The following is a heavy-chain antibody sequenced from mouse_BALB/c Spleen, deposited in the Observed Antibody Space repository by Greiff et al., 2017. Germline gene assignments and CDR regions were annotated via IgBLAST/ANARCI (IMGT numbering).Heavy chain of an antibody. J-gene: IGHJ3*01. V-gene: IGHV2-9*02. CDR1: GFSLTSYG. CDR3: ARDGPMITTGKWFAW. D-gene: IGHD2-4*01. CDR2: IWAGGST. Sequence: VHLVESGPGLVAPSQSLSITCTVSGFSLTSYGVHWVRQPPGKGLEWLGVIWAGGSTNYNSALMSRLSISKDNSKSQVFLKMNSLQTDDTAMYYCARDGPMITTGKWFAWWGQGTLVTVSA.